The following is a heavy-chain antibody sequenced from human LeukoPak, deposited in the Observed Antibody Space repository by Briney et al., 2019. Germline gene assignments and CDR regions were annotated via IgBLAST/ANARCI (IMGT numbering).Heavy chain of an antibody. J-gene: IGHJ4*02. V-gene: IGHV4-30-4*08. CDR3: ARDCSGGSCYIDY. Sequence: ASETLSLTCTVSGGSISSGDYYWSWIRQPPGKGLEWIGYIYYSGSTYYNPSLKSRVTISVDTSKNQFSLKLSSVTAADTAVYYCARDCSGGSCYIDYWGQGTLVTVSS. CDR1: GGSISSGDYY. CDR2: IYYSGST. D-gene: IGHD2-15*01.